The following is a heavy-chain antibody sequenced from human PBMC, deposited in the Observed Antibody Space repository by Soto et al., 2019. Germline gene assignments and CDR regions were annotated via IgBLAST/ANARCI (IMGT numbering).Heavy chain of an antibody. Sequence: SVKVSCKASGGTFSGYAISWVRQAPGQGLEWMGGTIPIFGTANYAQKFQGRVTITADESTSTAYMELSSLRSEDTAVYFCAGQRVGGTYSFDYWSQGTPVTVSS. V-gene: IGHV1-69*13. J-gene: IGHJ4*02. CDR3: AGQRVGGTYSFDY. CDR2: TIPIFGTA. D-gene: IGHD1-26*01. CDR1: GGTFSGYA.